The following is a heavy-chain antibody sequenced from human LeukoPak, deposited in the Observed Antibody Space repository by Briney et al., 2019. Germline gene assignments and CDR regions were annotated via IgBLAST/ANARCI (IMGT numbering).Heavy chain of an antibody. CDR1: EFTFSTYA. J-gene: IGHJ6*02. CDR3: AKSSGPGGYYYYGMGV. V-gene: IGHV3-23*01. CDR2: ISGDGGIT. D-gene: IGHD6-19*01. Sequence: GGSLRLSCAASEFTFSTYAMSWVRQAPGKGLEWVSGISGDGGITYYADSVRGRFTISRDNSKNTLYLQMNSLRAEDTAVYYCAKSSGPGGYYYYGMGVWGQGTTVTVSS.